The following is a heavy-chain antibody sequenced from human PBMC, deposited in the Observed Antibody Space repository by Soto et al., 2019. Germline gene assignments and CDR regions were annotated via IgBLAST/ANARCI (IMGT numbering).Heavy chain of an antibody. Sequence: PGESLKISCKGSGYSFTSYWIGWVRQMPGKGLEWMGIIYPGDSDTRYSPSFQGQVTISADKSISTAYLQWSSLKASDTAMYYCARIGSLYSSSWYDYYYGMDVWGQGTTVTVS. CDR3: ARIGSLYSSSWYDYYYGMDV. V-gene: IGHV5-51*01. CDR2: IYPGDSDT. D-gene: IGHD6-13*01. J-gene: IGHJ6*02. CDR1: GYSFTSYW.